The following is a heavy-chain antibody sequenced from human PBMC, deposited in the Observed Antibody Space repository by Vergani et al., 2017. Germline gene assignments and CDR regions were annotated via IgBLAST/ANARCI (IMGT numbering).Heavy chain of an antibody. J-gene: IGHJ4*02. CDR3: ARMGGYXEGDAFRIGYFDT. D-gene: IGHD4/OR15-4a*01. V-gene: IGHV4-59*12. CDR1: GGSMSGYY. Sequence: QVRLQESGPGLVKPSETLALTCSVSGGSMSGYYWSWIRQPPGKELEWIGYMYHSGSTNYNPSLETRVTISGDTSKNQFSLKLNSVTAADTAMYYCARMGGYXEGDAFRIGYFDTWGPGTLVTVSS. CDR2: MYHSGST.